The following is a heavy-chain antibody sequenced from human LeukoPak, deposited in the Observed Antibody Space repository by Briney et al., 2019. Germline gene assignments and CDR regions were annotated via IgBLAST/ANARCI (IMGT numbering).Heavy chain of an antibody. D-gene: IGHD3-16*01. CDR2: IIPILGIA. Sequence: SVKDSCKASGGTFSSYAISWVRQAPGQGLEWMGRIIPILGIANYAQKFQGRVTITADKSTSTAYMELSSLRSEDTAVYYCARSLGELSFHFEYWGQGTLVTVSS. CDR3: ARSLGELSFHFEY. J-gene: IGHJ4*02. CDR1: GGTFSSYA. V-gene: IGHV1-69*04.